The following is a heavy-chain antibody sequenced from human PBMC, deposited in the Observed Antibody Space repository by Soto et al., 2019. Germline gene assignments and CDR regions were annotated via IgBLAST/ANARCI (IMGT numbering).Heavy chain of an antibody. CDR3: ARSSRDPVVVVAAPDY. CDR1: GFTFSSYG. J-gene: IGHJ4*02. CDR2: IWYDGSNK. D-gene: IGHD2-15*01. V-gene: IGHV3-33*01. Sequence: QVQLVESGGGVVQPGWSLRLSCAASGFTFSSYGMHWVRQAPGKGLEWVAVIWYDGSNKYYADSVKGRFTISRDNSKNTLYLQMNSLRAEDTAVYYCARSSRDPVVVVAAPDYWGQGTLVTVSS.